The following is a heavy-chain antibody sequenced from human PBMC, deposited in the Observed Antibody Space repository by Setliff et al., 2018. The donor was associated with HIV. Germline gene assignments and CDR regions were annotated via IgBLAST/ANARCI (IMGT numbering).Heavy chain of an antibody. CDR2: ISSSGGTI. V-gene: IGHV3-48*04. D-gene: IGHD3-3*01. CDR1: GFTFSNYL. CDR3: ARAFSGYYFDY. J-gene: IGHJ4*02. Sequence: GGSLRLSCAASGFTFSNYLMTWVRQAPGKGLEWVSAISSSGGTIYYADSVKGRFTISRDNAKKSLYLQMNSLRADDTAVYYCARAFSGYYFDYWGQGTLVTVSS.